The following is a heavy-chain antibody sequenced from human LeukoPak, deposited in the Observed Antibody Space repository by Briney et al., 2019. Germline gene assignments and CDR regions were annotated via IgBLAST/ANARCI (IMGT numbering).Heavy chain of an antibody. Sequence: GGSLRLSCAASGFTFSSFALSWVRQAPGKGLEWVSAISGSGDNTFYADSVRGRFTISGDNSKNILYLQMNSLRGEDTAIYYCAKDFRGSGYFFDYWGQGTLVTVSS. CDR2: ISGSGDNT. CDR3: AKDFRGSGYFFDY. J-gene: IGHJ4*02. D-gene: IGHD7-27*01. CDR1: GFTFSSFA. V-gene: IGHV3-23*01.